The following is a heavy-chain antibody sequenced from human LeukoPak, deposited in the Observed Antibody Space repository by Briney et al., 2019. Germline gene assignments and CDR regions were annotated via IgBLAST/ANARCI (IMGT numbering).Heavy chain of an antibody. V-gene: IGHV3-21*01. CDR3: AREEEWYASGTYYKGFDS. CDR1: GFTFSNYN. D-gene: IGHD3-10*01. J-gene: IGHJ4*02. CDR2: ISTRSTYI. Sequence: GGSLRLSYAASGFTFSNYNMNWVRQAPGKGLEWVSCISTRSTYIYYADSVKGRFTISRDNAKNSLYLQMNSLRADDTAVYYCAREEEWYASGTYYKGFDSWGQGTLVTVSS.